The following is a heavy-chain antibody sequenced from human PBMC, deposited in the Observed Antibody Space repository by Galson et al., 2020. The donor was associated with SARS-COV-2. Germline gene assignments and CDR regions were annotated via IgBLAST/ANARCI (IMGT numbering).Heavy chain of an antibody. CDR3: ARDSERLSPDSGGSGYHYYGMYV. CDR1: GYTFTSYG. V-gene: IGHV1-18*01. Sequence: ASVKVSCKASGYTFTSYGISWVRQAPGQGLEWMGWISVYNGYTKYAQKLQGRVTMTTDTSTTTASMELRSLRSDDTAVYYCARDSERLSPDSGGSGYHYYGMYVWGQGTTVTVAS. CDR2: ISVYNGYT. J-gene: IGHJ6*02. D-gene: IGHD6-25*01.